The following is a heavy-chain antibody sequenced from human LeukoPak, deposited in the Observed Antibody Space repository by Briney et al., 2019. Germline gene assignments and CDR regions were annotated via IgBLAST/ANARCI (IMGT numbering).Heavy chain of an antibody. J-gene: IGHJ6*03. V-gene: IGHV3-21*01. Sequence: GGSLRLSCAASGFTFSSYTIHWVRQAPGKGLEWVSSISAVSTYIYYADSVKGRFTISRDNVEKAAYLELSGLTAHDTAIYYCARGGIAGRPVYYYMDVWGKGTTVTGS. CDR3: ARGGIAGRPVYYYMDV. CDR2: ISAVSTYI. D-gene: IGHD6-6*01. CDR1: GFTFSSYT.